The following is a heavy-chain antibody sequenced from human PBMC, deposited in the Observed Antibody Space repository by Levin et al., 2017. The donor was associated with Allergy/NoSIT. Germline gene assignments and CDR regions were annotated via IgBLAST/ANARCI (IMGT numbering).Heavy chain of an antibody. CDR3: ATKQGGTSGFSFDV. J-gene: IGHJ3*01. V-gene: IGHV3-23*01. CDR1: GFTFSDYA. Sequence: PGGSLRLSCAASGFTFSDYAMTWVRQAPGKGLEWVSVITGGGFNTYYGDSVKGRFTVSRDNSKNTLYLELNSLRAEDTAVYYCATKQGGTSGFSFDVWGQGTMVTVSS. CDR2: ITGGGFNT. D-gene: IGHD1-1*01.